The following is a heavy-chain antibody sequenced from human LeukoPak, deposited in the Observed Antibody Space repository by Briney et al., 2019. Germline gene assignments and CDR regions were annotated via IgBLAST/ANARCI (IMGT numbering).Heavy chain of an antibody. J-gene: IGHJ5*02. D-gene: IGHD3-22*01. CDR3: AKDSGRITMIVVVIGAPFDP. CDR2: ISGSGGST. CDR1: GFTFSSYA. Sequence: GGSLRLSCAASGFTFSSYAMSWVRQAPGKGLEWVSAISGSGGSTYYADSVKGRFTISRDNSKNTLYLQMSSLRAEDTAVYYCAKDSGRITMIVVVIGAPFDPWGQGTLVTVSS. V-gene: IGHV3-23*01.